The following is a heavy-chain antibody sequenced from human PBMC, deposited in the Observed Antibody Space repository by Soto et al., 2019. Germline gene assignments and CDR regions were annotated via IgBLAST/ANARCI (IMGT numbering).Heavy chain of an antibody. D-gene: IGHD1-1*01. Sequence: SETLSLTCTVSSSPINSHYYWGLIRQTPGRGLEWVASNYHSGSTHYNPPHKRRATISEDTTNNQFSMRLSAATAAATAIYYCARTPTGKNFDYWGQGTQVTVSS. CDR2: NYHSGST. J-gene: IGHJ4*02. V-gene: IGHV4-38-2*02. CDR3: ARTPTGKNFDY. CDR1: SSPINSHYY.